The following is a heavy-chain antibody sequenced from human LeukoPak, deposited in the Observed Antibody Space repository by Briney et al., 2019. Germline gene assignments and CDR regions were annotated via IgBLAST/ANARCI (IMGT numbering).Heavy chain of an antibody. D-gene: IGHD1-26*01. CDR3: ARGYALYSGRYIDFDY. Sequence: GASVKVSCKASGYTFTGHYMHWVRHAPGQGLGWMGWINPNKGGTNYAQKFQGRVTMTRDTSISTAYMELSRLRSDDTAVYYCARGYALYSGRYIDFDYWGQGTLVTVSS. CDR1: GYTFTGHY. CDR2: INPNKGGT. J-gene: IGHJ4*02. V-gene: IGHV1-2*02.